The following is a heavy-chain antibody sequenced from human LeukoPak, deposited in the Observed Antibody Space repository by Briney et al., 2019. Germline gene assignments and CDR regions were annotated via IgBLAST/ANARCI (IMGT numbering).Heavy chain of an antibody. D-gene: IGHD6-6*01. Sequence: SETLSLTCTVSGGSISSHYWSWIRQPPGKGLEWIGYIYYSGSTNYNPSLKSRVTISVDTSKNQFSLKLSSVTAADTAVYYCARDRKYSSPSGGWFDPWGQGTLVTVSS. CDR1: GGSISSHY. CDR2: IYYSGST. V-gene: IGHV4-59*11. CDR3: ARDRKYSSPSGGWFDP. J-gene: IGHJ5*02.